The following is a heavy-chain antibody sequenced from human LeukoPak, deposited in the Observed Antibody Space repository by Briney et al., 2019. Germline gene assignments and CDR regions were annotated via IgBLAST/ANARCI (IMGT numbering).Heavy chain of an antibody. D-gene: IGHD5-12*01. CDR1: GGSISSGGYY. CDR3: AREHIVAGKYWFDP. J-gene: IGHJ5*02. V-gene: IGHV4-31*03. CDR2: IDYSGST. Sequence: PSETLSLTCTVSGGSISSGGYYWSWIRQHPGKGLEWIGYIDYSGSTYYNPSLKSRVTISVDTSKNQFSLKLSSVTAADTAVYYCAREHIVAGKYWFDPWGQGTLVTVSS.